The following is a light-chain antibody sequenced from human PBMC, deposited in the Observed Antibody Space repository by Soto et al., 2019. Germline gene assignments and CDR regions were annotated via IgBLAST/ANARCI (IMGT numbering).Light chain of an antibody. CDR3: QQGSTWPWT. CDR2: AAS. CDR1: QSVGSS. J-gene: IGKJ1*01. Sequence: EIVLTQSPATLSLSPGERATLSCRANQSVGSSLAWYQLKLGQAPRLLIYAASDRATGIPGRFSGSGSGTDFTLIISSLEPEDFAFYYCQQGSTWPWTFGQGTKVEIK. V-gene: IGKV3-11*01.